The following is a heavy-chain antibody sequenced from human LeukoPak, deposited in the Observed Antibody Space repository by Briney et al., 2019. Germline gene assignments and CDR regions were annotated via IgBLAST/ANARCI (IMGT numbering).Heavy chain of an antibody. Sequence: PGGSLRVSCAASGFTFSSYAMSWVRQAPGKGLEWVSAISGSGGSTYYADSVKGRFTISRDNSKNTLYLQMNSLRAEDTAVYYCAKEYDSSGYNNWFDPWGQGTLVTVSS. CDR1: GFTFSSYA. CDR2: ISGSGGST. D-gene: IGHD3-22*01. J-gene: IGHJ5*02. V-gene: IGHV3-23*01. CDR3: AKEYDSSGYNNWFDP.